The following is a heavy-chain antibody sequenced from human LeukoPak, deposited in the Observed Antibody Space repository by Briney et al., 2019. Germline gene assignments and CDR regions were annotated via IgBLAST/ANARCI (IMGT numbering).Heavy chain of an antibody. D-gene: IGHD5-18*01. CDR3: ARDGYTYGSFDY. CDR2: IYYSGST. V-gene: IGHV4-31*03. Sequence: SETLSLTCTVSGGSISSGGYYWSWIRQHPGKGLEWIGYIYYSGSTYSNPSLKSRVTISVDTSKSQFSLKLSSVTAADTAVYYCARDGYTYGSFDYWGQGTLVTVSS. J-gene: IGHJ4*02. CDR1: GGSISSGGYY.